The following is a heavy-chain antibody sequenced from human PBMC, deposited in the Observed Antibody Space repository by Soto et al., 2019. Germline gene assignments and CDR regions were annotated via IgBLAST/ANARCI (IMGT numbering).Heavy chain of an antibody. Sequence: QITLNESGPTVVKPTEPLTLTCTFSGFSLTTSGAGVGWVRQSPGKAPEWLAFIYWDDDKRYSTSLKSRLTITKDTSKNRVVLTMANVDPADTATYYCAHRVLRAVFGLVTTTAIYFDFWGQGTPVVVSS. V-gene: IGHV2-5*02. CDR1: GFSLTTSGAG. CDR3: AHRVLRAVFGLVTTTAIYFDF. J-gene: IGHJ4*02. D-gene: IGHD3-3*01. CDR2: IYWDDDK.